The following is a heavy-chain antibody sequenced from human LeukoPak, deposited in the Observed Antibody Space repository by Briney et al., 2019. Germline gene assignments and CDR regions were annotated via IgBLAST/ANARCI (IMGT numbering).Heavy chain of an antibody. D-gene: IGHD6-19*01. CDR2: ISSSSSTI. J-gene: IGHJ4*02. Sequence: GGSLRLSCAASGFTFGSYSMNWVRQAPGKGLEWVSYISSSSSTIYYADSVKGRFTISRDNAKNSLYLQMNSLRAEDTALYYCAKFMAGSGWNSFDYWGQGTLVTVSS. V-gene: IGHV3-48*04. CDR3: AKFMAGSGWNSFDY. CDR1: GFTFGSYS.